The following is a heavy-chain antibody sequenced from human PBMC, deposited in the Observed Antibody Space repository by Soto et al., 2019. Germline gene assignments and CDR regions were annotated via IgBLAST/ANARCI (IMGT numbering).Heavy chain of an antibody. CDR2: ISWNSGSI. CDR1: GFTFDDYA. V-gene: IGHV3-9*01. Sequence: EVQLVESGGGLVQPGRSLRLSCAASGFTFDDYAMHWVRQAPGKGLEWVSGISWNSGSIGYADSVKGRFTISRDNAKNSLYLQMNSLRAEDTALYYCAKDTAERVGATPGSYFDYWGQGTLVTVSS. CDR3: AKDTAERVGATPGSYFDY. D-gene: IGHD1-26*01. J-gene: IGHJ4*02.